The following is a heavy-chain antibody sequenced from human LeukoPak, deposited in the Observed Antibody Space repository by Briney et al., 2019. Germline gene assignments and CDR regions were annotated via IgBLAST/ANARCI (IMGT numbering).Heavy chain of an antibody. Sequence: GRSLRLSCAASGFTFDDYAMHWVRQAPGKGLEWVSGISWNSGSIGYADSVKSRFTISRDNAKNSLYLQMNSLRAEDTALYYCAKAPGSSIAASYYFDYWGQGTLVTVSS. J-gene: IGHJ4*02. CDR2: ISWNSGSI. V-gene: IGHV3-9*01. CDR3: AKAPGSSIAASYYFDY. D-gene: IGHD6-6*01. CDR1: GFTFDDYA.